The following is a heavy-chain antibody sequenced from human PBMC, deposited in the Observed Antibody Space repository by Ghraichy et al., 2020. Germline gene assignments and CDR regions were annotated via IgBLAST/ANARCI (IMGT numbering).Heavy chain of an antibody. V-gene: IGHV1-46*01. Sequence: ASVKVSCKASGYTFISYYMHWVRQAPGQGLEWMGIINPSGGSTSYVQRFQGRVTMTRDTSTSTVYMELSSLRSGDTAVYYCVRGEPNDYRNYGDFWYHYGMDVWGQGTTVTVSS. CDR3: VRGEPNDYRNYGDFWYHYGMDV. CDR2: INPSGGST. D-gene: IGHD4-11*01. J-gene: IGHJ6*02. CDR1: GYTFISYY.